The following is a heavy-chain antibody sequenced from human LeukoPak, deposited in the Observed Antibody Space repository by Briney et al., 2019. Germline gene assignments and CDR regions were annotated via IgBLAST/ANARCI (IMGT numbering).Heavy chain of an antibody. D-gene: IGHD6-19*01. Sequence: GGSLRLSCTASGFSFDDYGMSWVRQAPGKGLEWVSGINCDGGSKGYADSVKGRFTVSRDSAKNSLYLHMNSLRAEDTALYYCAKIRILAVAANAFDIWGQGTMVSVSS. CDR2: INCDGGSK. J-gene: IGHJ3*02. CDR3: AKIRILAVAANAFDI. V-gene: IGHV3-20*04. CDR1: GFSFDDYG.